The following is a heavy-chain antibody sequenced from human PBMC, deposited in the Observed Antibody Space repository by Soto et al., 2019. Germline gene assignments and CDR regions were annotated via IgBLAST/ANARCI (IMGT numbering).Heavy chain of an antibody. CDR2: ISTSSSYI. V-gene: IGHV3-21*01. CDR1: GFTFSSYS. J-gene: IGHJ4*02. CDR3: ARRIPGGAGRPCGY. D-gene: IGHD2-8*02. Sequence: EVQLVESGGGLVKPGGSLRLSCAASGFTFSSYSMNWVRQAPGKGLEWVSSISTSSSYIYYADSVKGRFTISRDNAKNSLYLQTNSLRAEDTAVYYCARRIPGGAGRPCGYGGQGTLVPVSS.